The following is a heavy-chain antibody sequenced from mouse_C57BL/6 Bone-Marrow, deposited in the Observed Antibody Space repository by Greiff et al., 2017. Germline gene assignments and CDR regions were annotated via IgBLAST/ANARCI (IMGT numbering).Heavy chain of an antibody. Sequence: QVQLQQSGPELVRPGASVKISCKAPGYTFTSHWMQWVRQRPGQGLEWIGEIFPGRGSTYYNEKFKGKATLTVDTSSSTAYMQLSSLTSEDSAVYFCARGGGLLQYYYAMDYWGQGTSVTVSS. V-gene: IGHV1-56*01. CDR2: IFPGRGST. CDR3: ARGGGLLQYYYAMDY. CDR1: GYTFTSHW. D-gene: IGHD2-10*01. J-gene: IGHJ4*01.